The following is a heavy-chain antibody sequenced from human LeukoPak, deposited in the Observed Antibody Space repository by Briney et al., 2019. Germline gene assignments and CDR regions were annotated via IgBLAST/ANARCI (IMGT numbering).Heavy chain of an antibody. CDR2: ISAYNGDT. D-gene: IGHD2-2*01. CDR1: GYTFTSYD. Sequence: ASVKVSCKASGYTFTSYDINWVRQAPGQGLEWMGWISAYNGDTNYAQKLQGRVTMTTDTSTSTAYMELRSLRSDDTAVYYCAYIVVVPAPGYYGMDVWGQGTTVTVSS. V-gene: IGHV1-18*01. J-gene: IGHJ6*02. CDR3: AYIVVVPAPGYYGMDV.